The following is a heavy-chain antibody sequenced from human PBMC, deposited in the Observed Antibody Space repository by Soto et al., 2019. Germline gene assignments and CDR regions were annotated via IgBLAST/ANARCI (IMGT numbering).Heavy chain of an antibody. CDR1: GFTFSTYG. D-gene: IGHD3-22*01. Sequence: QEQLVESGGGVVQPGRSLRLSCVASGFTFSTYGMHWVRQVPGKGLQWVAVIWYDGGIKYYADSVKGRFTISRDNSKNTLYLQMNSLRAEDTAVYYCAKDGGIVVAFYGMDVWGQGTTVTVSS. J-gene: IGHJ6*02. V-gene: IGHV3-33*06. CDR3: AKDGGIVVAFYGMDV. CDR2: IWYDGGIK.